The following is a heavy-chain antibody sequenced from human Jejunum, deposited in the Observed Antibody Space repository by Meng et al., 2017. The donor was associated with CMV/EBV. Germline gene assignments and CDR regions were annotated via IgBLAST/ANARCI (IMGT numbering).Heavy chain of an antibody. CDR1: GFTVSNNY. D-gene: IGHD3-3*01. J-gene: IGHJ4*02. CDR3: ARGPWGGYYGPY. V-gene: IGHV3-53*01. CDR2: IYGGGSK. Sequence: CAAAGFTVSNNYMSWVRQAPGKGLEWVSNIYGGGSKYYVDSVKGRFTISRDNSKNTVYLQMSSLRAEDTATYYCARGPWGGYYGPYWGQGSLVTVSS.